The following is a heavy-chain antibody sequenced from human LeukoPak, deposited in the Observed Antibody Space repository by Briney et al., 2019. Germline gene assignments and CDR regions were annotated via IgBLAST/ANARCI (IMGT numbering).Heavy chain of an antibody. J-gene: IGHJ4*02. D-gene: IGHD5-12*01. CDR3: AKYSGYERIFDY. Sequence: PAGSLRLSCAASGFTFSSYAMSWLRQAPGKGLEWVSAISGSGGSTYYADSVKGRFTISRDNSKNTLYLQMNSLRAEDTAVYYCAKYSGYERIFDYWGQGTLVTVSS. CDR1: GFTFSSYA. CDR2: ISGSGGST. V-gene: IGHV3-23*01.